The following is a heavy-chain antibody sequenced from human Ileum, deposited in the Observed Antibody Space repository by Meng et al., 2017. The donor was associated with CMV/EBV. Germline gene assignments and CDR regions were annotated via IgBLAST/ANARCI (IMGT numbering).Heavy chain of an antibody. CDR1: GDSISGYH. CDR2: LRTSGTT. CDR3: GRAGARGVPVDM. Sequence: QRRGSGPGLVKLSETLSLTCIVSGDSISGYHWTWIRKPAGKGLEWIGRLRTSGTTDHNPSLKSRVTLSIDTSKNQFSLKLNSVTAADTAVYYCGRAGARGVPVDMWGQGTLVTVSS. V-gene: IGHV4-4*07. D-gene: IGHD3-10*01. J-gene: IGHJ4*02.